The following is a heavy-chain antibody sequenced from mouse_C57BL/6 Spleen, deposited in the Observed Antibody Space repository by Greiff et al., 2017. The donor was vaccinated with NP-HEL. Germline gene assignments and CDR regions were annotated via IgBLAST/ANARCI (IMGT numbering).Heavy chain of an antibody. V-gene: IGHV5-6*02. CDR3: ARQNYYGSSWYAMDY. Sequence: DVKLVESGGDLVKPGGSLKLSCAASGFTFSSYGMSWVRQTPDKRLEWVATISSGGSYTYYPDSVKGRFTISRDNAKNTLYLQMSSLKSEDTAMYYCARQNYYGSSWYAMDYWGQGTSVTVSS. D-gene: IGHD1-1*01. CDR2: ISSGGSYT. J-gene: IGHJ4*01. CDR1: GFTFSSYG.